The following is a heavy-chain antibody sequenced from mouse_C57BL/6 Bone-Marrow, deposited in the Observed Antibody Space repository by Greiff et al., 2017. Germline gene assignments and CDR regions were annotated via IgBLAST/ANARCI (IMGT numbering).Heavy chain of an antibody. D-gene: IGHD1-1*01. CDR1: GYTFTSYW. J-gene: IGHJ4*01. Sequence: VQLQQPGAELVKPGASVKMSCKASGYTFTSYWITWVKQRPGQGLEWIGDIYPGSGSTNYNEKFKSKATLTVDTSSSTAYMQPSSLTSEDSAVYYCARRDYYGSSYGYAMDYWGQGTSVTVSS. V-gene: IGHV1-55*01. CDR2: IYPGSGST. CDR3: ARRDYYGSSYGYAMDY.